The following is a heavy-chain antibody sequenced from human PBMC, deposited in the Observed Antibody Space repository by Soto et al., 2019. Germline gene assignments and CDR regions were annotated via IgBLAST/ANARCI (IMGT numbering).Heavy chain of an antibody. CDR3: AKVMTLSWELLY. V-gene: IGHV3-23*01. CDR2: IRGSGGST. CDR1: GFTFSSYA. D-gene: IGHD1-26*01. Sequence: EVQLLESGGGLVQPGGSLRLSCAAYGFTFSSYAMRWVRQAPGKGLEWVSAIRGSGGSTYYADSVKGRFTISNDNSKNTLYLQMNSLRAEHTAVYYCAKVMTLSWELLYWGQGTLVTVSS. J-gene: IGHJ4*02.